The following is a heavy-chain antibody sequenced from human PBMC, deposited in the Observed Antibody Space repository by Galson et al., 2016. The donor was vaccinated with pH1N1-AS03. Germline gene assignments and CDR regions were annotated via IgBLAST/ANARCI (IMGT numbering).Heavy chain of an antibody. D-gene: IGHD1-26*01. CDR3: VRDRELVR. J-gene: IGHJ5*02. CDR2: INPDASST. V-gene: IGHV3-74*01. CDR1: GFPFSTYW. Sequence: SLRLSCAASGFPFSTYWMHWVRQAPGKGLEWVSRINPDASSTNYAESVKGRFTIPRDNAKNTVYLQINSLRAEDTAVYYCVRDRELVRWGQGTLVTVSS.